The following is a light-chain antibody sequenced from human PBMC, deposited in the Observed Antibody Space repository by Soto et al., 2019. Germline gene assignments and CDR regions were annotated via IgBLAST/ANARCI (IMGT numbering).Light chain of an antibody. CDR3: SSYTSSSTVV. J-gene: IGLJ2*01. Sequence: SALTQPASVSGSPGQSITISCTGTSSDIGGYNFVSWYQQHPGKAPEIKIYDVNNRPSGVSNRFSGSKSGNTASLTISGLQAEDEADYYCSSYTSSSTVVFGGGTKLTVL. CDR1: SSDIGGYNF. V-gene: IGLV2-14*01. CDR2: DVN.